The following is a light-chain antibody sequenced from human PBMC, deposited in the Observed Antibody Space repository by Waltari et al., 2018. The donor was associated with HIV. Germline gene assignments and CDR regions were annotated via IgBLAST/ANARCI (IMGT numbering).Light chain of an antibody. CDR3: CSYAGSSTVV. J-gene: IGLJ2*01. CDR1: TSDVADSNY. Sequence: QSALTQPPSLSGSPGLSIPLSCTGTTSDVADSNYVPWYQQHPSKAHKLMIYDFNKRPSGVYNRFSGSKSGNTASLTISGLQAEDEADYYCCSYAGSSTVVFGGGTKLTVL. CDR2: DFN. V-gene: IGLV2-23*02.